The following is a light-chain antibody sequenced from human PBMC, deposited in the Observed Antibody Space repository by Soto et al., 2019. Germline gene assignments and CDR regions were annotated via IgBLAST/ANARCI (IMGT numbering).Light chain of an antibody. J-gene: IGKJ2*01. V-gene: IGKV3-15*01. CDR2: AAS. Sequence: EIVMTQSPATLSVSPGERLTLSCRASQSVSTHLAWYQQKPGQPPRLLIYAASTRATGIPARFSGSGSGTEFTLSISSLQSEDFAVYYCQQYSNWPLYTSGQGTKLEIK. CDR3: QQYSNWPLYT. CDR1: QSVSTH.